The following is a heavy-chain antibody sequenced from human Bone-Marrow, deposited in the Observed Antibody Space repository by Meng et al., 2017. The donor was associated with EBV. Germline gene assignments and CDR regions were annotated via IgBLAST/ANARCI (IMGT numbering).Heavy chain of an antibody. Sequence: QLQLRESGPGQVKPSATLSLTCTVAGDSIRSFYYWGWIRQPPGRGLEWIGSVHYTGSTYYSPSLKSRVTVSVDTSKNQFSLRLTSVTAADTAVYYCARPFPSWQSPRLDPFGAWGQGTLVTVSS. D-gene: IGHD6-19*01. V-gene: IGHV4-39*01. CDR3: ARPFPSWQSPRLDPFGA. CDR2: VHYTGST. CDR1: GDSIRSFYY. J-gene: IGHJ5*02.